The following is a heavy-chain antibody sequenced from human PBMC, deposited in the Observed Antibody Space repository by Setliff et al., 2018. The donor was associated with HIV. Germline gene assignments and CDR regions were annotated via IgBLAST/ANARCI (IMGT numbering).Heavy chain of an antibody. CDR2: ISSSSSYI. V-gene: IGHV3-21*01. J-gene: IGHJ6*03. D-gene: IGHD3-10*01. Sequence: GESLKISCAASGLTFSSYTMNWVRQAPGKGLEWVSSISSSSSYIYYADSVKGRFTISGDNAKNSLYLQMNSLRAEDTAVYYCARDRAESYYYYYYYMDVWGKGTTVTVSS. CDR1: GLTFSSYT. CDR3: ARDRAESYYYYYYYMDV.